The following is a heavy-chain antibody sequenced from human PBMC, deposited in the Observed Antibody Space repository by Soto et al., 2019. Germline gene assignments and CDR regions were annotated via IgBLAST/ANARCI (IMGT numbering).Heavy chain of an antibody. Sequence: QVQLQESGPGLVKPSQTLSLICTVSGGSISSGDYYWSWIRQPPGKGLEWIGYIYYSGSTYYNPSLKSLVTISVATSKSHFSLKLSSVTAADTAVYYCARGHCSGGSCYSDRPYFDYWGQGTLVIVSS. D-gene: IGHD2-15*01. J-gene: IGHJ4*02. CDR2: IYYSGST. CDR1: GGSISSGDYY. CDR3: ARGHCSGGSCYSDRPYFDY. V-gene: IGHV4-30-4*01.